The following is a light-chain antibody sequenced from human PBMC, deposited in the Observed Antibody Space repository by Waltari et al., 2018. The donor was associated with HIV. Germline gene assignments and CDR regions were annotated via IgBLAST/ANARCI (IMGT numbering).Light chain of an antibody. J-gene: IGKJ3*01. V-gene: IGKV4-1*01. Sequence: DIVLTQSPESLTVSLGEGASISCKSSQTLFYSPDNKKQLAWYQQKAGQSPKLLLSWASVRQPGVPDRFSGSGSGTNFTLTIASLQAEDVATYYCQQSYSTPLTFGPGTTVHI. CDR1: QTLFYSPDNKKQ. CDR3: QQSYSTPLT. CDR2: WAS.